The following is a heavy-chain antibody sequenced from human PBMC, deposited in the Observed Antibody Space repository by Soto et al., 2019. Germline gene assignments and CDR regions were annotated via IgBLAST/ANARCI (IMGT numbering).Heavy chain of an antibody. J-gene: IGHJ4*02. Sequence: GQSVKISYXGFGYSFTNYWISWVRQMPGKGLEWMGRIDPSDSYTNFGPSFQGHVTISADKSTSTAYLQWSSLRASDTAMYYCSRQERGNLDYWGQGILVTVSS. CDR2: IDPSDSYT. V-gene: IGHV5-10-1*01. CDR1: GYSFTNYW. D-gene: IGHD3-10*01. CDR3: SRQERGNLDY.